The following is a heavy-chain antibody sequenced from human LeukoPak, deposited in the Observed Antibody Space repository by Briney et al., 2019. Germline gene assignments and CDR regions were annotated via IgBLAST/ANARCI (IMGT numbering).Heavy chain of an antibody. D-gene: IGHD1-26*01. CDR3: ARENTYSESYLPHFDY. V-gene: IGHV3-21*01. J-gene: IGHJ4*02. CDR2: ISSSSSYI. Sequence: PGGSLRLSCAASGFPFSNYNLNWVRLAPGKGLEWVSSISSSSSYIYYADSLKGRFTISRDNAKNSLYLQKKNLRAEDTAVYYCARENTYSESYLPHFDYWGEGTLLSVSS. CDR1: GFPFSNYN.